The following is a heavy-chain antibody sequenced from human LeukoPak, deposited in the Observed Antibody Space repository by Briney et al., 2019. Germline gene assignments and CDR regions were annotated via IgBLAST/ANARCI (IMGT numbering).Heavy chain of an antibody. CDR3: ARVYRFLNWFDP. Sequence: ASVKVSSKASGYTFTSYGISWVRQAPGQGLEWMGWISAYNGNTNYAQKLQGRVTMTTDTSTSTAYMELRSLRSDDTAVYYCARVYRFLNWFDPWGQGTLVTVSS. CDR2: ISAYNGNT. D-gene: IGHD3-16*02. V-gene: IGHV1-18*01. J-gene: IGHJ5*02. CDR1: GYTFTSYG.